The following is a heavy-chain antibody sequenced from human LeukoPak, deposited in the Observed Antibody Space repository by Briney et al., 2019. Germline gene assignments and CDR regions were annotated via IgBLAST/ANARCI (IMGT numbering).Heavy chain of an antibody. V-gene: IGHV4-34*01. J-gene: IGHJ6*03. Sequence: PSETLSLTCAVYGGSFSGYYWSWIRQPPGKGLEWIGEINHSGSTNYNPSLKSRVTISVDTSKNQFSLKLSSVTAADTAVYYCARGTTTVLSYYYYYYMDVWGKGTTVTVSS. CDR3: ARGTTTVLSYYYYYYMDV. CDR2: INHSGST. D-gene: IGHD4-11*01. CDR1: GGSFSGYY.